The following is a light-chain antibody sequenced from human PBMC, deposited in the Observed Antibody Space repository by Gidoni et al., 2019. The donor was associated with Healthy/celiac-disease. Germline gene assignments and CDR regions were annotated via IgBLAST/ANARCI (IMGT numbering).Light chain of an antibody. CDR1: QGISSY. J-gene: IGKJ4*01. V-gene: IGKV1-9*01. CDR2: AAS. CDR3: QQLNSYPF. Sequence: DIQLTQSTSFLSASVGDIVTITCRASQGISSYLAWYQQKPGKAPKLLIYAASTLQSGVPSRFSGSGSGTEFTLTISSLRPEDFATYYCQQLNSYPFFXGXTKVEIK.